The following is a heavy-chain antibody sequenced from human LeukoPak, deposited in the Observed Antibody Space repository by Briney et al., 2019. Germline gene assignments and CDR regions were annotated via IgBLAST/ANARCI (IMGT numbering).Heavy chain of an antibody. J-gene: IGHJ4*02. CDR2: INSDGSST. CDR3: ASGWKYFDY. CDR1: GFTFSSYG. Sequence: GGSLRLSCAASGFTFSSYGMSWVRQAPGKGLVWVSRINSDGSSTSYADSVKGRFTISRDNAKNTLYMQMNSLRGEDTAVYYCASGWKYFDYWGQGTLVTVSS. V-gene: IGHV3-74*01. D-gene: IGHD6-19*01.